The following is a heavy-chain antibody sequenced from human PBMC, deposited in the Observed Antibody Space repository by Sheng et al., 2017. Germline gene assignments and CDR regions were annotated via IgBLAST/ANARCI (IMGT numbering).Heavy chain of an antibody. CDR3: ARDPGIVVVPAAKDGMDV. Sequence: VQLQESGPGLVKPSETLSLTCAVSGYSISSGYYWGWIRQPPGKGLEWIGSIYHSGSTYYNPSLKSRVTISVDTSKNQFSLKLSSVTAADTAVYYCARDPGIVVVPAAKDGMDVWGQGTTVTVSS. CDR1: GYSISSGYY. CDR2: IYHSGST. V-gene: IGHV4-38-2*02. J-gene: IGHJ6*02. D-gene: IGHD2-2*01.